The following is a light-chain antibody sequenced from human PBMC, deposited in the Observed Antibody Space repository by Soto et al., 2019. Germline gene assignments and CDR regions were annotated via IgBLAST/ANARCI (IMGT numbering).Light chain of an antibody. CDR3: ETWDGNTRV. CDR1: SGHSSYI. V-gene: IGLV4-60*02. J-gene: IGLJ3*02. CDR2: LEGSRSY. Sequence: QPVLTQSSSASASLGSSVKLTCTLSSGHSSYIIAWHQQQPGKAPRYLMKLEGSRSYNKGSGVPDRFSGSSSGADRYFTISNLQFEDEADYYCETWDGNTRVFGGGTKLTVL.